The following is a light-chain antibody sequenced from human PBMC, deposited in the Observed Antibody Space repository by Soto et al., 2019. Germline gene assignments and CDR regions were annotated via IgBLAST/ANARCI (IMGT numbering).Light chain of an antibody. CDR1: TSNIGRYS. J-gene: IGLJ3*02. CDR3: AAWDDKLNGPL. Sequence: QSVLTQPPSLSGTPGQRVTISCSGSTSNIGRYSVTWYQHFPGTAPKILIYSDDERPSGVPDRFSGSKSGTSASLAISGLQSEDAAEYYCAAWDDKLNGPLFGGGTKLTVL. V-gene: IGLV1-44*01. CDR2: SDD.